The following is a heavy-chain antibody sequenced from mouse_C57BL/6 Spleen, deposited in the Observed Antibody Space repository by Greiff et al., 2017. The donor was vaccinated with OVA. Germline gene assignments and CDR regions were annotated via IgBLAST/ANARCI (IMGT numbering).Heavy chain of an antibody. CDR3: AREDYYGSSSFAY. V-gene: IGHV1-64*01. D-gene: IGHD1-1*01. CDR1: GYTFTSYW. J-gene: IGHJ3*01. Sequence: QVQLQQPGAELVKPGASVKLSCTASGYTFTSYWMHWVKQRPGQGLEWIGMIHPNSGSTNYNEKFKSKATLTVDKSSSTAYMQLSSLTSEDSAVYYCAREDYYGSSSFAYWGQGTLVTVSA. CDR2: IHPNSGST.